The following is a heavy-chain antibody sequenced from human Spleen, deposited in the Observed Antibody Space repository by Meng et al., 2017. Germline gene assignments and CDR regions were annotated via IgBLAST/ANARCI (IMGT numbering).Heavy chain of an antibody. V-gene: IGHV1-46*01. CDR1: GYSFTSHW. CDR2: INPNGGRT. Sequence: QVQLVQSGAEMKKPGASVKVSCKASGYSFTSHWMHWVRQAPGQGLEGMGIINPNGGRTYYAQGFQNRVTLTRDTSTSTVYMELSSLRSEDTAVYYCARLGSGWYRQIDYWGQGTLVTVSS. CDR3: ARLGSGWYRQIDY. D-gene: IGHD6-19*01. J-gene: IGHJ4*02.